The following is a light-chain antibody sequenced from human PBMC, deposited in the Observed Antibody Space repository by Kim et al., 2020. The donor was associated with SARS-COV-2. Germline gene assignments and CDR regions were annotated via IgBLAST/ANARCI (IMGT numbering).Light chain of an antibody. CDR3: SSYTTHTSPVL. Sequence: QSIHTACTGTRRDIGRYNFVSWYQLHPGEAPKLIIYDINNRPSGVSNRFSASKFDNTASLTISGLQTEDEAHYYCSSYTTHTSPVLFGGGTQLTVL. CDR2: DIN. J-gene: IGLJ2*01. CDR1: RRDIGRYNF. V-gene: IGLV2-14*04.